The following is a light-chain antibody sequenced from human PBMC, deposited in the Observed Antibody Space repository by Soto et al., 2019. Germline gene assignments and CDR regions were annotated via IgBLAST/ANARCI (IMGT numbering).Light chain of an antibody. V-gene: IGKV3-20*01. J-gene: IGKJ1*01. CDR1: QSVTTR. CDR3: QQYSSSRT. Sequence: IVLTQSPGALSLSPVERVTLSCMASQSVTTRLAWYQHKPGQAPRLLIYGGSSRATGIPVRFSGSGSETDFTLTITRLEPEDFAMYYCQQYSSSRTFGQGTKVDIK. CDR2: GGS.